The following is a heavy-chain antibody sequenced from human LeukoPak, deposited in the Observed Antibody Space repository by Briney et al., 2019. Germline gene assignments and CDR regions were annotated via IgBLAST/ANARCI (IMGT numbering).Heavy chain of an antibody. D-gene: IGHD3-22*01. CDR3: ARVHYDSSGYLPDY. CDR2: INHSGST. Sequence: SETLSLTCAVYGGSFSGYYWSWIRQPPGKGLEWIGEINHSGSTNYSPSLKSRVTISVDTSKNQFSLKLSSVTAADTAVYYCARVHYDSSGYLPDYWGQGTLVTVSS. V-gene: IGHV4-34*01. J-gene: IGHJ4*02. CDR1: GGSFSGYY.